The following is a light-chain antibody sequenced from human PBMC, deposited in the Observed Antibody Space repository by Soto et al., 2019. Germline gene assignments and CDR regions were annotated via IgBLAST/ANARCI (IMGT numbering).Light chain of an antibody. CDR2: TAS. V-gene: IGKV1-27*01. CDR3: QKYDSAPP. J-gene: IGKJ1*01. Sequence: DLQMTQSPSSMYASVGDRVTITCRPSQGIGTALAWYQQNPGAVPKLLIHTASTLKSGVPSRFSGSGSGTDFTLTIIRLQPEDAATYYCQKYDSAPPFGPGTKVPIK. CDR1: QGIGTA.